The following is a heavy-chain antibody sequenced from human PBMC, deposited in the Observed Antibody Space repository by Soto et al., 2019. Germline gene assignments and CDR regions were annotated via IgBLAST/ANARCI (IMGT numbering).Heavy chain of an antibody. Sequence: QVQLVESGGALVKPGGSLRLSCAALGFNFGDLYISWIRQAPGKGLEWVSFISATGETTYYADSVKGRFTISRDNAQKSLDLQMNSLRDEDTAIYYCASQLQVSRRKNYFHFWGQGTLVTVSS. CDR1: GFNFGDLY. V-gene: IGHV3-11*01. J-gene: IGHJ4*02. CDR3: ASQLQVSRRKNYFHF. CDR2: ISATGETT. D-gene: IGHD1-7*01.